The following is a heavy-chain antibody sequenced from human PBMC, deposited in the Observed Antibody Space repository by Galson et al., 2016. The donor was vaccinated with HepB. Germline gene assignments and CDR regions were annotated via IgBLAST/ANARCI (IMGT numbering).Heavy chain of an antibody. D-gene: IGHD3-3*01. CDR1: GFTFSSYY. J-gene: IGHJ6*04. CDR3: AKDLEWLFPPDYAMDV. CDR2: LCGSGGSK. Sequence: SLRLSCAASGFTFSSYYMSWVRQAPGKGLEWVSGLCGSGGSKYYADVRERRFTITSDNSKNMLYLQMNRLRAEDTAKYYCAKDLEWLFPPDYAMDVWGKGTPVTVSS. V-gene: IGHV3-23*01.